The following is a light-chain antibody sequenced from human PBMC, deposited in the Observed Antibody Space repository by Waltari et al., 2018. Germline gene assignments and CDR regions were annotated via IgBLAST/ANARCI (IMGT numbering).Light chain of an antibody. CDR2: WAS. CDR3: QQYSSPSSIT. CDR1: QTILYSGNNRQC. J-gene: IGKJ5*01. V-gene: IGKV4-1*01. Sequence: IVMTQSPDSLAVSLGERATINCKSSQTILYSGNNRQCLAWYQQKPGQPPRLLIYWASSREAGGPDRFSGSGSGTDFTLTISSLQAEDVAVYYCQQYSSPSSITFGQGTRLEIK.